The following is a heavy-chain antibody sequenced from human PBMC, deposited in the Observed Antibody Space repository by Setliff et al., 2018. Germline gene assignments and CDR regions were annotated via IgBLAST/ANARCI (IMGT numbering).Heavy chain of an antibody. CDR1: GYTFNDYG. CDR2: ISSYTGKT. D-gene: IGHD2-8*01. J-gene: IGHJ4*02. V-gene: IGHV1-18*01. Sequence: ASVKVSCKTSGYTFNDYGITWVRQVPGQGLEWMGWISSYTGKTYYAEKLQGRVTLTTDTSTSTAYLDLRSLESDDTAVYYCSRLVRFCTKTACQRLSGAYFWGPGTLVTVSS. CDR3: SRLVRFCTKTACQRLSGAYF.